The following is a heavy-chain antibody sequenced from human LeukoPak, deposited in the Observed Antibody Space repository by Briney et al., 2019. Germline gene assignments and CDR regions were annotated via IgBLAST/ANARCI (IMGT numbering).Heavy chain of an antibody. V-gene: IGHV4-59*01. CDR1: GGSFSNYY. CDR3: ARERDEMATNYAGAFDI. Sequence: SETLSLTCAVYGGSFSNYYWSWIRQPPGKGLEWIRYIYYSGSTNYNPSLKSRVTISVDTSKNQFSLKLSSVTAADTAVYYCARERDEMATNYAGAFDIWGQGTMVTVSS. J-gene: IGHJ3*02. D-gene: IGHD5-24*01. CDR2: IYYSGST.